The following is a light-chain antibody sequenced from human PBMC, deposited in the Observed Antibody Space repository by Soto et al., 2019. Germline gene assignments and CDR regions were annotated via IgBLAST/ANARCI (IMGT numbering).Light chain of an antibody. CDR1: QNIDNY. J-gene: IGKJ1*01. CDR2: STS. CDR3: QQSSNIPWT. Sequence: IQLTQSPSSLSASVGDRVTVSCRSSQNIDNYLNWYVQRPGKAPELLIYSTSNLKSGVPSRFRGSGSGTDFSLTTNSLQSEDFATYYCQQSSNIPWTFGQGTKVEIK. V-gene: IGKV1-39*01.